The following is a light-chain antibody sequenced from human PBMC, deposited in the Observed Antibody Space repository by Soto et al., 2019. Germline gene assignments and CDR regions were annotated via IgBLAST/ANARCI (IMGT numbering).Light chain of an antibody. J-gene: IGKJ1*01. CDR1: QSVSSN. Sequence: IVLMQSPATPSLSQGEGATLSCRASQSVSSNLTWYQQKPGQAPRLLIYGASTRATGVPARFSGSGSGTEFTLTISSLQSEDFAVYYCQQYNDWWTFGQGTKVDI. CDR2: GAS. V-gene: IGKV3-15*01. CDR3: QQYNDWWT.